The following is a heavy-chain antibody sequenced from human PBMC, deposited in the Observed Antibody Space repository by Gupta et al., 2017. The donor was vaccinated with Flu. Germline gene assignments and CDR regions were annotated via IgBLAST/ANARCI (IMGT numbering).Heavy chain of an antibody. J-gene: IGHJ4*02. CDR3: ARFPDYSNYEMLDY. CDR2: IYPGDSGI. V-gene: IGHV5-51*01. D-gene: IGHD4-4*01. Sequence: GKGLEWMGIIYPGDSGIRYSPSFQGQVTISADKSISTAYLQWRSLKASDTAMYYCARFPDYSNYEMLDYWGQGTLVTVSS.